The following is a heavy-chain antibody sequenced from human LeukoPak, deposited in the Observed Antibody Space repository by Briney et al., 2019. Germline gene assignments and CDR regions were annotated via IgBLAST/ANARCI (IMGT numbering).Heavy chain of an antibody. J-gene: IGHJ4*02. CDR2: LNSDGRST. CDR3: VRVDYSNYDFDY. Sequence: PGGSLRLSCAASGFTFSSYWMHWVRQAPGKGLVWVSRLNSDGRSTRYADSVKGRFTMSIDNAKNKLYLKMNSLRVEDTAVYYCVRVDYSNYDFDYWGQGALVTVSS. D-gene: IGHD4-11*01. V-gene: IGHV3-74*01. CDR1: GFTFSSYW.